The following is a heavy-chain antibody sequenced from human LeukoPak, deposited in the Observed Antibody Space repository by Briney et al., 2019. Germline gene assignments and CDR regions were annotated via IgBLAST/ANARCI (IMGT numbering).Heavy chain of an antibody. V-gene: IGHV3-74*01. CDR1: GFTFDDYA. J-gene: IGHJ4*02. CDR2: INSDGSST. D-gene: IGHD4-11*01. CDR3: AREYSNYLFDY. Sequence: PGGSLRLSCAASGFTFDDYAMHWVRQAPGKGLVWVSRINSDGSSTSYADSVKGRFTISRDNAKNTLYLQMNSLRAEDTAVYYCAREYSNYLFDYWGQGTLVTVSS.